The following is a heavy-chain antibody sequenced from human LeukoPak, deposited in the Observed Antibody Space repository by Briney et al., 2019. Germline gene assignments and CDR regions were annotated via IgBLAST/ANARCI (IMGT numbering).Heavy chain of an antibody. CDR2: IYYSGST. J-gene: IGHJ4*02. D-gene: IGHD3-22*01. CDR3: ASTPYDSSGYYGY. CDR1: GGSISSGGYY. V-gene: IGHV4-30-4*08. Sequence: SETLSLTCTVSGGSISSGGYYWSWIRQHPGKGLEWIGYIYYSGSTYYNPSLKSRVTISVDTSKNQFSLKLSSVTAADTAVYYCASTPYDSSGYYGYWGQGTLVTVSS.